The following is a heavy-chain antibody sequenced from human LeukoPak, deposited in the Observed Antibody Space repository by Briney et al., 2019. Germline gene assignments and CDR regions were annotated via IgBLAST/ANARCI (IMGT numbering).Heavy chain of an antibody. CDR3: AKGPLRGTAAAIDY. V-gene: IGHV3-30*04. D-gene: IGHD2-2*01. CDR1: GFTFSTYA. Sequence: GGSLRLSCATSGFTFSTYAMQWVRQAPGKGLEWVAVISYDGRNIHYPDSVKGRFTISRDISTDTLWLQMDSLRTEDTAVYYCAKGPLRGTAAAIDYWGQGTLVTVSS. CDR2: ISYDGRNI. J-gene: IGHJ4*02.